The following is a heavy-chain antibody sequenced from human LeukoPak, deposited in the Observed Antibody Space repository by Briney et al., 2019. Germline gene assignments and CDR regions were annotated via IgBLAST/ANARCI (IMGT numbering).Heavy chain of an antibody. J-gene: IGHJ4*02. D-gene: IGHD2-2*01. CDR3: AKGGDSDCTSTTCYVVAVAGTFDS. V-gene: IGHV3-21*01. CDR1: GFTFSSYS. Sequence: PGGSLRLSCAASGFTFSSYSMNWVRQAPGKGLEWVSSISSSSSYIYYADSVKGRFTISRDNAKNSLYLQMNSLRAEDTAVYYCAKGGDSDCTSTTCYVVAVAGTFDSWGQGTLVTVSS. CDR2: ISSSSSYI.